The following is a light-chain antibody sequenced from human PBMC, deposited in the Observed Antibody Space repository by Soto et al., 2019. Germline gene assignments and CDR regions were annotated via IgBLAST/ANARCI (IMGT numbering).Light chain of an antibody. CDR2: WAS. CDR1: QSVLHSFTNKNY. J-gene: IGKJ1*01. CDR3: QQLYSSPRT. V-gene: IGKV4-1*01. Sequence: DIVMTQSPDSLAVSLGERATINCKSSQSVLHSFTNKNYLAWYQQKPGQPPKLLIYWASTRESGVPDRFSGRGSGTDFTLTISSLQAADVSVYYCQQLYSSPRTFGQGTKVEIK.